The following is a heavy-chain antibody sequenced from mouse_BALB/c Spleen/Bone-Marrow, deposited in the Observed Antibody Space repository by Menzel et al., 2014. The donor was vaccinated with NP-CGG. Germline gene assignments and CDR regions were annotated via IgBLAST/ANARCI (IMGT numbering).Heavy chain of an antibody. V-gene: IGHV4-1*02. Sequence: EVKLMESGGGLVQPGGSLKLSCAASGFDFSGFWMGWVRQAPGKGLEWVGEINPDSSTINYTPSLKDRFIISRDNAKNTLFLQMSKVRSEGAALNYCAVLSYYGGFAYWGQGTLVTVSA. CDR2: INPDSSTI. D-gene: IGHD1-1*01. J-gene: IGHJ3*01. CDR3: AVLSYYGGFAY. CDR1: GFDFSGFW.